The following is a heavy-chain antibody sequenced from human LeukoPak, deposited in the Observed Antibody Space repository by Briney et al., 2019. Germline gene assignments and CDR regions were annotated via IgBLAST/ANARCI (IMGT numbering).Heavy chain of an antibody. D-gene: IGHD6-13*01. CDR1: GFTFSSYG. J-gene: IGHJ4*02. CDR3: AKVERYSSYFDY. V-gene: IGHV3-23*01. CDR2: ISGSGGST. Sequence: GGSLRLSCAASGFTFSSYGMSWVRQAPGKGLEWVSAISGSGGSTYYADSVKGRFTISRDNSKNTLYLQMNSLRAEDTAVYYCAKVERYSSYFDYWGQGTLVTVSS.